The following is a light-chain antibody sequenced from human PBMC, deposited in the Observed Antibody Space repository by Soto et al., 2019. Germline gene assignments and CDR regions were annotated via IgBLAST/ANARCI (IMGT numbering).Light chain of an antibody. CDR2: YDS. J-gene: IGLJ2*01. CDR1: NIGSKS. CDR3: QVWDSSSDHPV. V-gene: IGLV3-21*04. Sequence: SSELTQPPSVSVAPGKTARITCGGNNIGSKSVHWYQQKPGQAPVLVIYYDSDRPSGIPERFSGSNSGNTATLTISRVEAVDEADYYCQVWDSSSDHPVFGGGTKLTVL.